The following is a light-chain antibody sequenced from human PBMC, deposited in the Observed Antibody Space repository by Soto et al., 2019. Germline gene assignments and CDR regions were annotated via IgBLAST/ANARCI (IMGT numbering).Light chain of an antibody. J-gene: IGLJ3*02. CDR1: SSDVGAYNY. V-gene: IGLV2-8*01. Sequence: QSALTQPPSASGSPGQSVTISCTGTSSDVGAYNYVSWYQQYPGKAPKLMIYEVTKRPSGVPDRFSSSKSGNTASLTVSGLQAEDEADYYCTSYVGNNIWVFGGGTKVTVL. CDR3: TSYVGNNIWV. CDR2: EVT.